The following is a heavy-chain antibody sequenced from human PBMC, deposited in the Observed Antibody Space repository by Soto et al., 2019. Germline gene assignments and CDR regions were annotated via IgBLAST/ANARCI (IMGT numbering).Heavy chain of an antibody. J-gene: IGHJ6*02. Sequence: GGSLRLSCAASGFTFSSYAMSWVRQAPGKGLEWVSAISGSGGSTYYADSVKGRFTISRDNSKNTLYLQMNSLRAEDTAVYYCAKGSAAKNRYYYYGMDVWGQGTTVTVSS. CDR1: GFTFSSYA. V-gene: IGHV3-23*01. D-gene: IGHD2-2*01. CDR2: ISGSGGST. CDR3: AKGSAAKNRYYYYGMDV.